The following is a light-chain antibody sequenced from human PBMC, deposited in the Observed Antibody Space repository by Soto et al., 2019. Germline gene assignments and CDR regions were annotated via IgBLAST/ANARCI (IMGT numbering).Light chain of an antibody. V-gene: IGKV3-11*01. Sequence: EILLTQSPATLASFPGDRVTLSCRASQYINTRLAWYQHRPGQAPRLLIYQTSIRAAGIPARLSASGSGTDFTLTISRLEPEDFALYYCQQYHNLWTFGQGTKVDIK. CDR2: QTS. J-gene: IGKJ1*01. CDR3: QQYHNLWT. CDR1: QYINTR.